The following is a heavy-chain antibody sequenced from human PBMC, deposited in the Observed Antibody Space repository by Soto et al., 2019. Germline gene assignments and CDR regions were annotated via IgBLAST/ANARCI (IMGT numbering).Heavy chain of an antibody. CDR1: GYTFTSYG. CDR2: ISAYNGNT. D-gene: IGHD2-15*01. J-gene: IGHJ6*03. CDR3: ARGDVVGVAATHYYYYYMDV. V-gene: IGHV1-18*01. Sequence: ASVKVSCKASGYTFTSYGISWVRQAPGQGLEWMGWISAYNGNTNYAQKLQGRVTMTTDTSTSTAYMELRSLRSDDTAVYYCARGDVVGVAATHYYYYYMDVWGKGTTVTVSS.